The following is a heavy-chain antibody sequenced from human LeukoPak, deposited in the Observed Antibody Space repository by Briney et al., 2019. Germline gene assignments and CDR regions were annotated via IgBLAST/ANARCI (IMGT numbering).Heavy chain of an antibody. CDR3: ARGAPPVLLWFGESLGNWFDP. V-gene: IGHV1-2*02. J-gene: IGHJ5*02. CDR2: INPNSGGT. D-gene: IGHD3-10*01. CDR1: GYTFTGYY. Sequence: GASVKVSCEASGYTFTGYYMHWVRQAPGQGLEWMGWINPNSGGTNYAQKFQGRVTMTRDTSISTAYMELSRLRSDDTAVYYCARGAPPVLLWFGESLGNWFDPWGQGALVTVSS.